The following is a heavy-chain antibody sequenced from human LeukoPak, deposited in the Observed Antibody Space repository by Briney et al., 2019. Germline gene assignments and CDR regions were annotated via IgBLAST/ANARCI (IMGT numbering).Heavy chain of an antibody. CDR3: ARLLRSGYSYGFLDY. CDR1: GASISSYC. V-gene: IGHV4-59*01. D-gene: IGHD5-18*01. CDR2: IYYSGST. Sequence: SETLSLTCTVSGASISSYCWSWIRQPPGKGLEWIGYIYYSGSTNYNPSLKSRGTISVDTSKNQFSLKLNSVTAADTAVYFCARLLRSGYSYGFLDYWGQGTLVTVSS. J-gene: IGHJ4*02.